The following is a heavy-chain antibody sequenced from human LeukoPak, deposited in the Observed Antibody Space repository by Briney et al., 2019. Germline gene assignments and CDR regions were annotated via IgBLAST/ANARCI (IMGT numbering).Heavy chain of an antibody. CDR1: GFTFSSYA. J-gene: IGHJ4*02. V-gene: IGHV3-23*01. CDR3: AKDLLAATIDYYFDY. D-gene: IGHD5-12*01. CDR2: ISGSGGRT. Sequence: GGSLRLSCAASGFTFSSYAMSWVRQAPGKGLEWVSVISGSGGRTYYADSVKGRFTISRDNSKNTLYVQMNSLRAEDTAVYYCAKDLLAATIDYYFDYWGQGTLVAVSS.